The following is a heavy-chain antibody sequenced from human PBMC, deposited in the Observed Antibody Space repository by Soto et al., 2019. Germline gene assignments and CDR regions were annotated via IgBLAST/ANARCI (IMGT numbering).Heavy chain of an antibody. CDR1: GFTFSSYA. CDR2: ISDSGGST. Sequence: GGSLRLSCAASGFTFSSYAMNWVRQAPGKGLEGVSTISDSGGSTYYADSVKGRFTISRDHSKNTLSLQMNSLRAEDTAVYYCAKGPGTARLVRLWFDPWGPGTLVTVSS. CDR3: AKGPGTARLVRLWFDP. V-gene: IGHV3-23*01. D-gene: IGHD6-6*01. J-gene: IGHJ5*02.